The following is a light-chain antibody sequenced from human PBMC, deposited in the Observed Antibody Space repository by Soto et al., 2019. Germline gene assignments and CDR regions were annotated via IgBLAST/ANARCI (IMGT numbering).Light chain of an antibody. Sequence: QSVLTQPPSVSGAPGQRVTISCTGSSSNTGAGYDVHWYQQLPGTAPKLLIYGNSNRPSGVPDRFSGSKSGTSASLAITGLQAEDEADYYCQSYDSSLSGHYVFETGTKVTVL. CDR1: SSNTGAGYD. CDR3: QSYDSSLSGHYV. V-gene: IGLV1-40*01. CDR2: GNS. J-gene: IGLJ1*01.